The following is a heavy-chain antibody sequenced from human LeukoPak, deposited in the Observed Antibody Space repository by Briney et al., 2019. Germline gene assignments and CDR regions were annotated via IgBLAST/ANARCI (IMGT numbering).Heavy chain of an antibody. CDR1: GESFNSHY. CDR3: ARVKGGRMTIFRVVPFHFDY. V-gene: IGHV4-34*01. D-gene: IGHD3-3*01. CDR2: INRSGDA. Sequence: SETLSLTCAIYGESFNSHYWTWNRQAPGKGLEWIGEINRSGDAKYNPSLKSRVIISVDTAKNQFSLRLTSVTAADTAVYYCARVKGGRMTIFRVVPFHFDYWGQGTLVTVSS. J-gene: IGHJ4*02.